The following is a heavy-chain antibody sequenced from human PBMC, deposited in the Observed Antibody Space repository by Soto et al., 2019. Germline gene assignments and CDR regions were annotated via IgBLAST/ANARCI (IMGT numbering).Heavy chain of an antibody. CDR1: GGSFSGYY. CDR2: INHSGST. Sequence: SETLSLTCAVYGGSFSGYYWSWIRQPPGKGLEWIGEINHSGSTNYNPSLKSRVTISVDTSKNQFSLKVSSVTAADTAAYYCARGLTVKVVVQRDPPEQYSIDSWSPGTLVTVSS. D-gene: IGHD3-22*01. V-gene: IGHV4-34*01. J-gene: IGHJ4*02. CDR3: ARGLTVKVVVQRDPPEQYSIDS.